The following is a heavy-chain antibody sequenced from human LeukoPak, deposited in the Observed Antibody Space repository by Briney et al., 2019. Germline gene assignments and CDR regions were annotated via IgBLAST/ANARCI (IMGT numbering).Heavy chain of an antibody. D-gene: IGHD3-10*01. V-gene: IGHV3-49*04. CDR2: IRSKAYGGTT. CDR3: TTLTMVRGIDY. J-gene: IGHJ4*02. Sequence: GGSLRLSCTASGFTFGDYAMSWVRQAPGKGLEGVGFIRSKAYGGTTEYAASVKGRFTISRDDSKSIAYLQMNSLKTEDTAVYYCTTLTMVRGIDYWGQGTLVTVSS. CDR1: GFTFGDYA.